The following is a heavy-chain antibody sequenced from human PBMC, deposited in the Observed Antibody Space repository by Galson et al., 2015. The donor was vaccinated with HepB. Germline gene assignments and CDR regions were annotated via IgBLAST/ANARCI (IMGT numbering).Heavy chain of an antibody. CDR1: GDSVSSNSAA. V-gene: IGHV6-1*01. CDR3: ARDPFYYDILTGYSPFDYYYYGMDV. CDR2: TYYRSKWYN. Sequence: CAISGDSVSSNSAAWGWIRQSPSRGLEWLGRTYYRSKWYNDYGASVKSRITINADTSKNQFSLQLNSVTPEDTAVYYCARDPFYYDILTGYSPFDYYYYGMDVWGQGTTVTVSS. J-gene: IGHJ6*02. D-gene: IGHD3-9*01.